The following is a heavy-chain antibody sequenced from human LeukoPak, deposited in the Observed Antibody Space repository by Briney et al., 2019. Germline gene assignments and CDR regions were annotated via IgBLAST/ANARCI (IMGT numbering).Heavy chain of an antibody. CDR3: ARDNQLRYFDWLYPGYFDY. V-gene: IGHV3-48*02. CDR2: ISSSSSTI. J-gene: IGHJ4*02. D-gene: IGHD3-9*01. CDR1: GFTFSSYS. Sequence: GGSLRLSCAASGFTFSSYSMNWVRQAPGKGLEWVSYISSSSSTIYYADSVKGRFTISRDNAKNSLYLQMNSLRDGDTAVYYCARDNQLRYFDWLYPGYFDYWGQGTPVTVSS.